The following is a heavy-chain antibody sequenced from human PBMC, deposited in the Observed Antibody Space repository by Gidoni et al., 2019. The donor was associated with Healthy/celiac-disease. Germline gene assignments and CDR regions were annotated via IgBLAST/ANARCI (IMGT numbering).Heavy chain of an antibody. Sequence: QVPLQQWGAGLLKPSETLSLTCSVYGASFSAYYCGWIRQPPGKGLEWIGDINHIRSTNYNPSLNSRGTISVDTSKNQFALKRSSVTAADTAVYYCARGPWFGEPQYYYGMDVWGQGTTVTVSS. J-gene: IGHJ6*02. CDR1: GASFSAYY. V-gene: IGHV4-34*01. CDR3: ARGPWFGEPQYYYGMDV. D-gene: IGHD3-10*01. CDR2: INHIRST.